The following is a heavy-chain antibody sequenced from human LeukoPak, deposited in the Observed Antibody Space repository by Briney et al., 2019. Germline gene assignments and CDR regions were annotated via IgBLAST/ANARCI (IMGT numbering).Heavy chain of an antibody. CDR1: GGSFSGYY. Sequence: SETLSLTCAVYGGSFSGYYWSWIRQPPGKGLEWIGEINRSGSTNYNPSLKSRVTISVDTSKNQFSLKLSSVTAADTAVYYCARGRITMVRGVIISGWFDPWGQGTLVTVSS. CDR2: INRSGST. D-gene: IGHD3-10*01. J-gene: IGHJ5*02. CDR3: ARGRITMVRGVIISGWFDP. V-gene: IGHV4-34*01.